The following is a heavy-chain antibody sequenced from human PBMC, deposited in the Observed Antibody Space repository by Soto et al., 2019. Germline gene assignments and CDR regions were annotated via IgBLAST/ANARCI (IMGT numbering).Heavy chain of an antibody. CDR3: ARDLASAIEWETMGSWFDP. D-gene: IGHD1-26*01. Sequence: QVQLVQSGAEVKKPGASVKVSCKASGYTFTSYGISWVRQAPGQGLEWMGWISAYNGNTNYAQKLQGRVTMTTDTPTSTAYMELRSLRSDDTAVYYCARDLASAIEWETMGSWFDPWGQGTLVTVSS. J-gene: IGHJ5*02. CDR2: ISAYNGNT. CDR1: GYTFTSYG. V-gene: IGHV1-18*01.